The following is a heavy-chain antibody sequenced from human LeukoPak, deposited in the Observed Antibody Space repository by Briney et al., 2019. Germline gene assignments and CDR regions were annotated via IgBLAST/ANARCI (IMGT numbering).Heavy chain of an antibody. CDR3: ARGTYGYYMNG. D-gene: IGHD4-17*01. Sequence: WETLSLSCSGSNYSLSNSLYWGWLRQPPGKGLEWIGSIYRSGSTFYNTSPKSRVTISLDTSKNQFSLKLSSVTAADTAVYFCARGTYGYYMNGGGKGTTVSVS. CDR1: NYSLSNSLY. CDR2: IYRSGST. V-gene: IGHV4-38-2*02. J-gene: IGHJ6*03.